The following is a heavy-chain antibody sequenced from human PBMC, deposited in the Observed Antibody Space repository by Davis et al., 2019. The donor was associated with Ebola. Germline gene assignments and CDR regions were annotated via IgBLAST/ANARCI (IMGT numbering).Heavy chain of an antibody. CDR2: IIPILGIA. D-gene: IGHD3-10*01. V-gene: IGHV1-69*02. Sequence: SVKVSCTASGRTFSSYTISWVRQAPGQGLEWMGRIIPILGIANYAQKFQGRVTITADKSTSTAYMELSSLRSEDTAVYYCARGGVLLDYWGQGTLVTVSS. J-gene: IGHJ4*02. CDR1: GRTFSSYT. CDR3: ARGGVLLDY.